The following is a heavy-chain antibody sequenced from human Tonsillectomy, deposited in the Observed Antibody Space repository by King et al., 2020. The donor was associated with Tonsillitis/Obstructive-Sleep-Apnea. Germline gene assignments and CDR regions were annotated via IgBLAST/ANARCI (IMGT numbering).Heavy chain of an antibody. D-gene: IGHD4-11*01. CDR2: IYYSGSA. CDR1: GDSISSVGYY. CDR3: ARDPSEYSDYAYGMDV. Sequence: VQLQESGPELVKPSQTLSLTCTVSGDSISSVGYYWSWIRQHPGKGLEWIGYIYYSGSAYYNPSLKSRVTLSVDTSKNQFSLRLNSVTAADTAVYYCARDPSEYSDYAYGMDVWGQGTTVTVSS. V-gene: IGHV4-31*03. J-gene: IGHJ6*02.